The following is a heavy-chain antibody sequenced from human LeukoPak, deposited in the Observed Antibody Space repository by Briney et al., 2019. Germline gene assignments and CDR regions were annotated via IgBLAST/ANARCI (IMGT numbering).Heavy chain of an antibody. V-gene: IGHV3-30*18. CDR1: GFSFSSSG. CDR2: ISNDGSGK. CDR3: AKERGRWKLE. D-gene: IGHD1-26*01. J-gene: IGHJ4*02. Sequence: PGGSLRLSCAASGFSFSSSGIHWVRQAPGKGLEWVAVISNDGSGKYYVDSVKGRFTISRDNSKNTLYLQMNSLRPEDTAMYYCAKERGRWKLEWGQGTLVTVSS.